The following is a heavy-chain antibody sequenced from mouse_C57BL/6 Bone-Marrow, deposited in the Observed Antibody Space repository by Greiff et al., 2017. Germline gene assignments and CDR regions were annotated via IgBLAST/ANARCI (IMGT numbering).Heavy chain of an antibody. Sequence: LQQPGAELVKPGASVKLSCKASGYTFTSYWMHWVQQRPGQGLEWIGMIHPNSCSTNYNEKFKSKATLTVDKSSSTAYMQLSSLTSEDSAVYYCAREVNWGPFAYWGQGTLVTVSA. CDR2: IHPNSCST. D-gene: IGHD4-1*01. V-gene: IGHV1-64*01. CDR1: GYTFTSYW. CDR3: AREVNWGPFAY. J-gene: IGHJ3*01.